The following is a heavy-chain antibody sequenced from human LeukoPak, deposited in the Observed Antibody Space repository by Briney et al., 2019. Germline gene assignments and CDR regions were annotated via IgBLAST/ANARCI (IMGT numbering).Heavy chain of an antibody. Sequence: PSETLSLTCTVSGGSISSSSYYWGWIRQPLGKGLEWIGSIYYSGSTYDTPSLKSRVTISVDTSKNPFSLKLSSVTAADTAVYYCARSADCSSTSCFHHYFDYWGQGTLVTVSS. CDR2: IYYSGST. V-gene: IGHV4-39*07. J-gene: IGHJ4*02. CDR3: ARSADCSSTSCFHHYFDY. D-gene: IGHD2-2*01. CDR1: GGSISSSSYY.